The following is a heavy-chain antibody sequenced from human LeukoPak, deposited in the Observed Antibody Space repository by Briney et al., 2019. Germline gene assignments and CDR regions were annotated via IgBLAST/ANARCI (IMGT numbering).Heavy chain of an antibody. D-gene: IGHD6-19*01. J-gene: IGHJ4*02. V-gene: IGHV3-30*03. CDR3: ARVSGWAHIYYFDY. CDR1: GFTFSSYG. CDR2: ISYDGSNK. Sequence: GGSLRLSCAASGFTFSSYGMHWVRQAPGKGLEWVAVISYDGSNKYYADSVKGRFTISRDNSKNTLYLQMNSLRAEDTAVYYCARVSGWAHIYYFDYWGQGTLVTVSS.